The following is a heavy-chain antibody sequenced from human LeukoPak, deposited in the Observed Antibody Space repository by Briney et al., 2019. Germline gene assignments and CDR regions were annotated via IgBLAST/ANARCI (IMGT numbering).Heavy chain of an antibody. D-gene: IGHD2-8*02. J-gene: IGHJ4*02. CDR2: IPYDGSNK. CDR1: GFTFSSYA. CDR3: ARANWYWNYFDY. V-gene: IGHV3-30*04. Sequence: GRSLRLSCAASGFTFSSYAMHWVRQAPGKGLEWVAVIPYDGSNKCYADSVKGRFTISRDNSKNTLYLQMNSLRAEDTAVYYCARANWYWNYFDYWGQGTLVTVSS.